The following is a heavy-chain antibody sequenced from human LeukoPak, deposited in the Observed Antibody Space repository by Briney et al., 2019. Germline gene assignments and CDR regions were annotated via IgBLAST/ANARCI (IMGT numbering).Heavy chain of an antibody. CDR2: ISGSGGST. CDR1: GFTFSSYA. V-gene: IGHV3-23*01. D-gene: IGHD3-3*01. J-gene: IGHJ4*02. Sequence: PGGSLRLSCAASGFTFSSYAMSWVRQAPGKGLEWVSAISGSGGSTYYADSVKGRFTISRDNSKNTLYLQMNSLRAEDTAVYYCASGVNHYYDFWSGYSTFDYWGQGTLVTVSS. CDR3: ASGVNHYYDFWSGYSTFDY.